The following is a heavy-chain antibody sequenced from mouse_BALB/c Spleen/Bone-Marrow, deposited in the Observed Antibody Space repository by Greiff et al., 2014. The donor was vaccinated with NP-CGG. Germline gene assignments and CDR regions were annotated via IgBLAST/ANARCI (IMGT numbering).Heavy chain of an antibody. CDR1: GYTFTDYE. J-gene: IGHJ4*01. CDR2: IDPETGGT. CDR3: RAYYRYDGYAMDY. V-gene: IGHV1-15*01. D-gene: IGHD2-14*01. Sequence: QVQLKESGAELVRPGASVTLSCKASGYTFTDYEMHWVKQTPVHGLEWIGAIDPETGGTAYNQKFKGKATLTADKSSSTAYIELRSLTSEDSAVYYCRAYYRYDGYAMDYWGQGTSVTVSS.